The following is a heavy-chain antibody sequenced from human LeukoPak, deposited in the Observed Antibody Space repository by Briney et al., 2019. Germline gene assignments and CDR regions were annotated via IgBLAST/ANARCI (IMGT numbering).Heavy chain of an antibody. CDR3: AGGTYYYFDY. V-gene: IGHV4-59*01. D-gene: IGHD1-26*01. CDR1: GGSISSYH. J-gene: IGHJ4*02. CDR2: VYYSGSA. Sequence: SETLSLTCTVSGGSISSYHWSWIRQPPGKGLEWIGYVYYSGSAHYNPSLKSRVTISVDTSKNQFSLKLSSVTAADTAVYYCAGGTYYYFDYWGQGTLVTVSS.